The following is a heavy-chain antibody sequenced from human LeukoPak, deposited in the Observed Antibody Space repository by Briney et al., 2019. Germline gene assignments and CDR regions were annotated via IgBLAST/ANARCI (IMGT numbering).Heavy chain of an antibody. CDR2: INHSGYT. CDR1: GVSFNDYY. CDR3: TRMTTGHDY. J-gene: IGHJ4*02. V-gene: IGHV4-34*01. Sequence: SETLSLTCAVSGVSFNDYYWSWVRQTPGKGLEWIGEINHSGYTNDSPSLKSRVTLSIGASRKQFSLNLRSVTVADTGIYYCTRMTTGHDYWGQGTLVTVSS. D-gene: IGHD4-17*01.